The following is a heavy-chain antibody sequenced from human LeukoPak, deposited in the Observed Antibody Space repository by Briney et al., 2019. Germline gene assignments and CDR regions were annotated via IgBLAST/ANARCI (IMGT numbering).Heavy chain of an antibody. D-gene: IGHD3-10*01. J-gene: IGHJ4*02. V-gene: IGHV1-8*03. CDR2: INPNSGNT. CDR1: GYTFTSYD. Sequence: GASVKVSCKASGYTFTSYDINWVRQATGQGLEWMGWINPNSGNTGYAQKFQGRVTITRNTSISTAYMELSSLRSEDTAVYYCARNYYGSRSYPLVDYWGQGTLVTVSS. CDR3: ARNYYGSRSYPLVDY.